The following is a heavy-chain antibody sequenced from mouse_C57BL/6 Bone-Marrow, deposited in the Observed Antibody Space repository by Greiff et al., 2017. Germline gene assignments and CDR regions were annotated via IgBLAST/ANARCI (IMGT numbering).Heavy chain of an antibody. J-gene: IGHJ4*01. Sequence: VQLQQSGPGLVQPSQSLSITCTVSGFSLTSYGVHWVRQPPGTGLEWLGVIWSGGSTDYTAAFISRLSISKDNSKSQVFFEINSLQADDTAIYYCAKEIYYDYDGLLYAMDYWGQGTSVTVSS. CDR2: IWSGGST. CDR1: GFSLTSYG. D-gene: IGHD2-4*01. CDR3: AKEIYYDYDGLLYAMDY. V-gene: IGHV2-4*01.